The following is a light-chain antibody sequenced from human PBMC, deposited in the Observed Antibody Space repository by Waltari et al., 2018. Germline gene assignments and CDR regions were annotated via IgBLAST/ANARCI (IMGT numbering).Light chain of an antibody. J-gene: IGKJ1*01. CDR3: QQYGSPPRT. V-gene: IGKV3-20*01. CDR2: NAS. CDR1: QAISNSY. Sequence: EIVLTQSPGTLSFSPGERATLYCRASQAISNSYLAWYQQKPGQAPRLLIYNASLRGTGIPDKFSGSGSGTDFTLTISRLEPEDFAVYYCQQYGSPPRTFGQGTKVEIK.